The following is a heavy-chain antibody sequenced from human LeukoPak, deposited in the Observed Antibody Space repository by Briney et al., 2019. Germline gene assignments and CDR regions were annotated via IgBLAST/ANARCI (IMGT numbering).Heavy chain of an antibody. CDR3: ARWGTAMVLEDY. Sequence: PSETLSLTCTVSGGSISSYYWSWIRQPPGKGLEWIGYIYYSGSTYYNPSLKSRVTISVDTSKNQFSLKLSSVTAADTAVYYCARWGTAMVLEDYWGQGTLVTVSS. J-gene: IGHJ4*02. CDR2: IYYSGST. D-gene: IGHD5-18*01. CDR1: GGSISSYY. V-gene: IGHV4-59*12.